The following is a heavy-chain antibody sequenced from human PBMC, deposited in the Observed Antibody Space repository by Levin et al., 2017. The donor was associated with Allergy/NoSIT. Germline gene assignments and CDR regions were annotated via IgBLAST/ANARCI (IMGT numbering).Heavy chain of an antibody. V-gene: IGHV4-39*07. CDR1: GGSISTSSYF. CDR3: ARDLAAFTMARGEFDP. D-gene: IGHD3-10*01. Sequence: SETLSLTCTVSGGSISTSSYFWGWIRQPPGKGLEWIGDIFYSGTTYYNPSLQSRVTMSLDTSRNQFSLKLTSVTAADTAVYYCARDLAAFTMARGEFDPWGQGTLVTVSS. J-gene: IGHJ5*02. CDR2: IFYSGTT.